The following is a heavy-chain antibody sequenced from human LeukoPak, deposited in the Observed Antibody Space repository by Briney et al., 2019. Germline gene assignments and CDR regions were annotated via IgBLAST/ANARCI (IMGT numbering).Heavy chain of an antibody. CDR3: ARGLGNWNCRLDS. J-gene: IGHJ4*02. CDR2: MSYDGSNE. D-gene: IGHD1-7*01. V-gene: IGHV3-30*03. CDR1: GFSFSNYG. Sequence: PGKPLRLSCAASGFSFSNYGMHWVRQAPGKGLEWLALMSYDGSNEYYADSVKGRFTISRDNSKKTLYLQMESLGTEDTAVYYCARGLGNWNCRLDSWGQGTLVTVSS.